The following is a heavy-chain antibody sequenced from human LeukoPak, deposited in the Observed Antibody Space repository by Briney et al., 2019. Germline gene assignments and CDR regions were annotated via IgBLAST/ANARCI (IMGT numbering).Heavy chain of an antibody. D-gene: IGHD3-16*01. Sequence: GGSLRLSCAASGFTFSSYWMSWVRQAPGKGLEWVANIKQDGSEKYYVDSVKARFTISRDNAKNSLYLQMNSLRAEDTAVYYCARVSLGGPRRSFDYWGQGTLVTVSS. CDR1: GFTFSSYW. CDR2: IKQDGSEK. J-gene: IGHJ4*02. V-gene: IGHV3-7*01. CDR3: ARVSLGGPRRSFDY.